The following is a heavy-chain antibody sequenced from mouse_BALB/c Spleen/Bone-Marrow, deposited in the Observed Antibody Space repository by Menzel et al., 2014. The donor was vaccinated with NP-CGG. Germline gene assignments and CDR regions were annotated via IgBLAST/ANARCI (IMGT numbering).Heavy chain of an antibody. D-gene: IGHD3-2*02. V-gene: IGHV14-3*02. CDR1: GFNIKDTY. J-gene: IGHJ4*01. Sequence: VQLQQSGAELVKPGASVKLSCTASGFNIKDTYMHWVKQRPEQGLEWIGRIDPANGNTKSDPKFQGKTNITADTSSNTAYLQLNSLTSEDTAVYNSAREATYAMDYWGQGTSVTVSS. CDR2: IDPANGNT. CDR3: AREATYAMDY.